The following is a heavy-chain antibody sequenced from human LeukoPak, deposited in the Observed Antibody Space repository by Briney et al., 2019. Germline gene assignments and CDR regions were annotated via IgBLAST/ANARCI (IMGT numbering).Heavy chain of an antibody. CDR3: ARIQLLPYYYYGMDV. CDR1: GFTFSNFW. J-gene: IGHJ6*02. V-gene: IGHV3-7*01. Sequence: GGSLRLSCTASGFTFSNFWMGWVRQAPGRGLEWVANIKQDETEKFYLGSVKGRFTISRDNSKNTLYLQMNSLRAEDTAVYYCARIQLLPYYYYGMDVWGQGTTVTVSS. D-gene: IGHD2-2*01. CDR2: IKQDETEK.